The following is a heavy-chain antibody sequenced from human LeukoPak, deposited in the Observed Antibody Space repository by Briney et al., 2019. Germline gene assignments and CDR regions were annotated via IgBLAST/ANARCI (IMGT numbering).Heavy chain of an antibody. V-gene: IGHV1-69*06. D-gene: IGHD3-10*01. Sequence: GASVKVSCKASGGTFSSYAISWVRQAPGQGLEWMGGIIPIFGTANYAQEFQGRVTITADKSTSTAYMELSSLRSEDTAVYYCARVYGSGSYYDYWGQGTLVTVSS. CDR2: IIPIFGTA. CDR1: GGTFSSYA. J-gene: IGHJ4*02. CDR3: ARVYGSGSYYDY.